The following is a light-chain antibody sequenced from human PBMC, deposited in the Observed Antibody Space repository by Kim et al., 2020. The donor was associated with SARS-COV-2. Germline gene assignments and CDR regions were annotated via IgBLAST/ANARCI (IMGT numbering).Light chain of an antibody. CDR2: ENT. CDR1: SRDVGYYNY. V-gene: IGLV2-11*01. CDR3: CSYAGSSHV. J-gene: IGLJ1*01. Sequence: PGQSATAACSRTSRDVGYYNYFPCDRQHPGKAPILLFYENTKRPSGSPHRSSASKSGNTSSLTISALQAEDEADYYCCSYAGSSHVFGTGTKVTVL.